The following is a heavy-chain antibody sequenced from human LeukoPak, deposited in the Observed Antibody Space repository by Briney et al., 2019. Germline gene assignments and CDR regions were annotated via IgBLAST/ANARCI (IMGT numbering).Heavy chain of an antibody. V-gene: IGHV3-53*01. CDR2: IYSGGST. Sequence: PGGSLRLSCAASGFTVSSNYMSWVRQAPGKGLEWVSVIYSGGSTYYADSVKGRFTISRDNSKNTLYLQMNSLRAEGTAVYYCARERPGMDYMDVWGKGTTVTVSS. J-gene: IGHJ6*03. CDR1: GFTVSSNY. CDR3: ARERPGMDYMDV.